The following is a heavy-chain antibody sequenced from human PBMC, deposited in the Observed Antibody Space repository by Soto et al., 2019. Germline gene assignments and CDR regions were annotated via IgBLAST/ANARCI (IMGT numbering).Heavy chain of an antibody. CDR1: GFTFSSYG. D-gene: IGHD3-22*01. CDR3: ARGGYYYDSSGYYYRPGY. V-gene: IGHV3-33*01. J-gene: IGHJ4*02. Sequence: GGSLRLSCAASGFTFSSYGMHWVRQAPGKGLEWVAVIWYDGSNKYYADSVKGRFTISRDNSKNTLYLQMNSLRAEDTAVYYCARGGYYYDSSGYYYRPGYWGQGTLVTVSS. CDR2: IWYDGSNK.